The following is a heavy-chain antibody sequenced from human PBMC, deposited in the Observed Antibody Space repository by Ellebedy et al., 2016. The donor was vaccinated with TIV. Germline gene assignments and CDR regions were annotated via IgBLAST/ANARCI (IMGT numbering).Heavy chain of an antibody. J-gene: IGHJ1*01. CDR2: INQDGSEK. D-gene: IGHD6-19*01. CDR1: GFTFSSYW. CDR3: AMTNGWQYFQR. Sequence: PGGSLRLSCAASGFTFSSYWMNWVRQAPGKGLEWVANINQDGSEKYYVDSVKGRFTISIDNAKNTLYLQMNSLRAEDTAVYYCAMTNGWQYFQRWGQGTLVTVSS. V-gene: IGHV3-7*01.